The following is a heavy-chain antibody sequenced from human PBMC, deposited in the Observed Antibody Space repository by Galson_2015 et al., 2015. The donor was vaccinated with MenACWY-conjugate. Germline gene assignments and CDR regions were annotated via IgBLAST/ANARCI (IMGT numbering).Heavy chain of an antibody. Sequence: QSGAEVKKPGESLQISCTGSGYTFPTYWIGWVRQMPGKGLEWMGIIYPGDSDTRYSPSFQGQITISADKSTRTAYLQWSSLKASDTAMYYCARGLRGMDVGGQGTTVTVSS. J-gene: IGHJ6*02. CDR1: GYTFPTYW. CDR2: IYPGDSDT. D-gene: IGHD3-16*01. V-gene: IGHV5-51*01. CDR3: ARGLRGMDV.